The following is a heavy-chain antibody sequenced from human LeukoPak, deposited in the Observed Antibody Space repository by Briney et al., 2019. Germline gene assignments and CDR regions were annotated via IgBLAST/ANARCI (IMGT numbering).Heavy chain of an antibody. Sequence: SVKVSCKASGGTFSSYAISWVRQAPGQGLEWMGGIIPIFGTANYAQKFQGRVTITADKSTSTAYMELSSLRSEDTAVYYCASRGDYRNYFDYWGQGTLVTVSS. D-gene: IGHD4-17*01. CDR2: IIPIFGTA. CDR1: GGTFSSYA. V-gene: IGHV1-69*06. J-gene: IGHJ4*02. CDR3: ASRGDYRNYFDY.